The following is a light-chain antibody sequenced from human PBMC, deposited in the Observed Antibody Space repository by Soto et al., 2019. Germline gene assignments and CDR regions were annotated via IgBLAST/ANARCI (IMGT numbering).Light chain of an antibody. V-gene: IGKV3-20*01. CDR2: GAS. CDR1: QTVRNNF. CDR3: QQHGSSPIT. Sequence: EFVLTQYTGTLSLSPGERAALSCRASQTVRNNFLAWYQQKPGQTPRLLIYGASSRATGIPDRFSGSGSGTDFTLTISRLEPEDFAVYYCQQHGSSPITFGQGTLLEIK. J-gene: IGKJ5*01.